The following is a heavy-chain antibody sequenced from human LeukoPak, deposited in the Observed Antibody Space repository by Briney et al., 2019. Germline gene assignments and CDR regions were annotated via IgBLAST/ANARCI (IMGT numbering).Heavy chain of an antibody. J-gene: IGHJ4*02. CDR3: ARHSRLREFGWELLFEYYFDY. CDR2: IYHSGST. Sequence: PSETLSLTCAVSGGSISSGGYSWSWIRQPPGKGLEWIGYIYHSGSTYYNPSLKSRVTISVDRSKNQFSLKLSSVTAADTAVYYCARHSRLREFGWELLFEYYFDYWGQGTLVTVSS. CDR1: GGSISSGGYS. V-gene: IGHV4-30-2*01. D-gene: IGHD1-26*01.